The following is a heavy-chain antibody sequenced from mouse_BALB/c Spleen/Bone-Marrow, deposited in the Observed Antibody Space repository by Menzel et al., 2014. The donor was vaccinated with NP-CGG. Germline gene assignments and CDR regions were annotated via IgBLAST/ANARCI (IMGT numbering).Heavy chain of an antibody. CDR2: IDPAKDNT. CDR3: ARGVRQLGIPF. CDR1: GFNIRDTY. Sequence: EVQLQQSGAELVKPGASVKLSCTSSGFNIRDTYIHWVKQRPEQGLEWIGKIDPAKDNTEYDPKFQGKATITADTPSNTAYLQLSSLTSEDTAVYYCARGVRQLGIPFWGQGTLVTVST. J-gene: IGHJ3*01. V-gene: IGHV14-3*02. D-gene: IGHD3-2*01.